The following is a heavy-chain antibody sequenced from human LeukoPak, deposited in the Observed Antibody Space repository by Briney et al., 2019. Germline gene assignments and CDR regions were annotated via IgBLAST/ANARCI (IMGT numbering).Heavy chain of an antibody. J-gene: IGHJ3*02. CDR2: IRYDGSNE. Sequence: PGGSLRLSCAASGFTFSGYGMHWVRQAPGKGLEWVAFIRYDGSNEYYADSVKGRFTISRDKSKNTLSLQMNGLRAEDTAVYYCVRDRYDILTGYNDAFDIWGQGTMVTVSS. CDR3: VRDRYDILTGYNDAFDI. CDR1: GFTFSGYG. V-gene: IGHV3-30*02. D-gene: IGHD3-9*01.